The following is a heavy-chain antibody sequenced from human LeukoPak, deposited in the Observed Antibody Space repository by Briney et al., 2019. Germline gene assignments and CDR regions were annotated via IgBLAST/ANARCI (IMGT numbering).Heavy chain of an antibody. CDR2: IYYSGST. CDR3: ARVSGGIALNPPIVATIKHYYYYMDV. J-gene: IGHJ6*03. V-gene: IGHV4-59*01. CDR1: GGSISSYY. D-gene: IGHD5-12*01. Sequence: PSETLSLTCTVSGGSISSYYWSWIRQPSGKGLEWIGYIYYSGSTNYNPSLKSRVTISVDTSKNQFSLKLSSVTAADTAVYYCARVSGGIALNPPIVATIKHYYYYMDVWGKGTTVTVSS.